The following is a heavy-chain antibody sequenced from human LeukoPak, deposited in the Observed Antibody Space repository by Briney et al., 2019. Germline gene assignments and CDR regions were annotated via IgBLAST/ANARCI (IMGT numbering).Heavy chain of an antibody. J-gene: IGHJ6*02. V-gene: IGHV1-69*05. Sequence: SVKVSCKASGGTFSSYAISWVRQAPGQGLEWMGGIIPIFGTANYAQKFQGRVTITTDESTSTAYMELSSLRSEDTAVYYCARDGEMATILPRYYYYGMDVWGQGTTVTVSS. CDR2: IIPIFGTA. CDR1: GGTFSSYA. CDR3: ARDGEMATILPRYYYYGMDV. D-gene: IGHD5-24*01.